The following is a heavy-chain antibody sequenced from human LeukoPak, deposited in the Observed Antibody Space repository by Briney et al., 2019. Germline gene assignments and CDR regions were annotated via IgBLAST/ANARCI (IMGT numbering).Heavy chain of an antibody. J-gene: IGHJ6*03. CDR3: ARAPYYYFYMDV. CDR2: IYYSGST. V-gene: IGHV4-59*01. Sequence: PSETLSLTCTVSGGSISSYYWSWIRQPPGKGLEWIGYIYYSGSTSYNPSLKSRVTISVDTSKNQFSLKQSSVTAADTAAYYCARAPYYYFYMDVWGKGTTVTVSS. CDR1: GGSISSYY.